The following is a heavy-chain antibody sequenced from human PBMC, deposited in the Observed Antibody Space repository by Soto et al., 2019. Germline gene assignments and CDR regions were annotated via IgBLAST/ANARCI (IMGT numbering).Heavy chain of an antibody. CDR1: GGSIRSGDYY. Sequence: SETLSLTCTVSGGSIRSGDYYWSWLRQPPGKGLEYIGYIYGSGSTNYNPSLRSRVTISLDTSKSQFSLKLTSVTATDTAVYYCARAREPTVLDYWGQGTLVTVSS. CDR3: ARAREPTVLDY. D-gene: IGHD4-17*01. CDR2: IYGSGST. J-gene: IGHJ4*02. V-gene: IGHV4-61*08.